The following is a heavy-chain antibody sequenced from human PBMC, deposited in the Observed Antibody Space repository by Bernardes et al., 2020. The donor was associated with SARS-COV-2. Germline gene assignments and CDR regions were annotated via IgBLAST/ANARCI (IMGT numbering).Heavy chain of an antibody. V-gene: IGHV3-23*01. D-gene: IGHD3-16*02. Sequence: GGSLRLSCAASGFTFSSYAMSWVRQAPGKGLEWVSGISDSGGTTYYADSVKGRFTISRDNSKNTLYLQMNSLRAEDTAVYHCAKNSRGSPFGGVIVIRYFDYWGQGTLVTVSS. CDR1: GFTFSSYA. CDR3: AKNSRGSPFGGVIVIRYFDY. CDR2: ISDSGGTT. J-gene: IGHJ4*02.